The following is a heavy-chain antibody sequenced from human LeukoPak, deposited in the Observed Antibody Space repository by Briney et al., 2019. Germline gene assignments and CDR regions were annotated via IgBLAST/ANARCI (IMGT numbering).Heavy chain of an antibody. CDR3: TREGEGRWLQSGY. Sequence: SETLSLTCTVSGGSISGYYWSWIRQPPGKGLEGIGYIYYSGSTYYNPSLKSRVTISVDTSKNQFSLKVNSVTAADTAVYYCTREGEGRWLQSGYWGQGTLVTVSS. J-gene: IGHJ4*02. V-gene: IGHV4-59*12. CDR2: IYYSGST. D-gene: IGHD5-24*01. CDR1: GGSISGYY.